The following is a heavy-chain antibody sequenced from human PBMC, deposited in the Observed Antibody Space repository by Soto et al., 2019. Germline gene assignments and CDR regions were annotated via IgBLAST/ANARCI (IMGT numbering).Heavy chain of an antibody. Sequence: QVQLVQSGAEVRNPGASVKLSCKASGYTFNMYYMHWVRQAPGQGLEWMGVINPNGDTTTYAQRFQGRLPMTRDTSTSTVYMDLTSLRSEDTAVYYCAREGAAAARMFDNWGQGTLVTVSS. V-gene: IGHV1-46*02. CDR1: GYTFNMYY. CDR2: INPNGDTT. J-gene: IGHJ4*02. D-gene: IGHD6-13*01. CDR3: AREGAAAARMFDN.